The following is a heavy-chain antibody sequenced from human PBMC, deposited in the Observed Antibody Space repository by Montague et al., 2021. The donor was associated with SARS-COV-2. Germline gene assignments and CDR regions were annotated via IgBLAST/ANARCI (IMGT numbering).Heavy chain of an antibody. Sequence: SETLSLTCTVSGGSIGSHYWSWIRLPPGKGLEWVGHIYYTGITKXKSSPKSRVTISVDTSKNQLSLKLDSVTAADTAVYYCARGSGSASATWFDPWGQGTLVTVSS. CDR2: IYYTGIT. CDR3: ARGSGSASATWFDP. J-gene: IGHJ5*02. D-gene: IGHD6-25*01. V-gene: IGHV4-59*11. CDR1: GGSIGSHY.